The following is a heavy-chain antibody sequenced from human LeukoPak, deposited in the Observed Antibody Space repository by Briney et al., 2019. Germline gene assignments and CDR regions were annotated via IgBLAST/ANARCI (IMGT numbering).Heavy chain of an antibody. Sequence: GESLKISCKGSGYRFGNYWLAWVRQMPGKSLVCIGIIYPGDSDTRYSPSFQGQVTISADKSINTANLQWSSLKASDTAMYYCARRPQGYGGSVDYWGQGTLVTVSS. J-gene: IGHJ4*02. V-gene: IGHV5-51*01. CDR3: ARRPQGYGGSVDY. CDR1: GYRFGNYW. CDR2: IYPGDSDT. D-gene: IGHD4-23*01.